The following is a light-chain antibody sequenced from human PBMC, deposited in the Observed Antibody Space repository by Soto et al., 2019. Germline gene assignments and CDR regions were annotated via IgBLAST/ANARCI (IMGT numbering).Light chain of an antibody. CDR3: QQYSAYPLT. CDR1: QSISGW. Sequence: IQMTQSPSTLSASLGDRVTITCRASQSISGWLAWYQQKPGKAPKLLIYEPYNLQSGVPSRFGGSGSATDFTLTIIGLQPDDFATYYCQQYSAYPLTFGGGTKVEI. V-gene: IGKV1-5*03. J-gene: IGKJ4*01. CDR2: EPY.